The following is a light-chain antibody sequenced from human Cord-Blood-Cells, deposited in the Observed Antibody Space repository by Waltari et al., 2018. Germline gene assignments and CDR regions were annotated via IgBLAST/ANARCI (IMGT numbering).Light chain of an antibody. Sequence: EILMTQSPATLSVPPGERATLSCRASQSVSSNLAWYQQKPGQAPRLLIYGASTRATGIPARFSGSGSGTEFTLTISSLQSEDFAVYYCQQYNNWPPYTFGQGTKLEIK. CDR3: QQYNNWPPYT. CDR2: GAS. J-gene: IGKJ2*01. CDR1: QSVSSN. V-gene: IGKV3-15*01.